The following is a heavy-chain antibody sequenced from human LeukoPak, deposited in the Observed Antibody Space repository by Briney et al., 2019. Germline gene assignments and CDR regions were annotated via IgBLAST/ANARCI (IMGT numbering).Heavy chain of an antibody. CDR2: IRYDGSNK. J-gene: IGHJ4*02. CDR3: AKGAPIVVVPVYDY. V-gene: IGHV3-30*02. D-gene: IGHD2-2*01. CDR1: GFTFSSYA. Sequence: GRSLRLSCAASGFTFSSYAMHWVRQAPGKGLEWVAFIRYDGSNKYYADSVKGRFTISRDNSKNTLYLQMNSLRAEDTAVYHCAKGAPIVVVPVYDYWGQGTLVTVTS.